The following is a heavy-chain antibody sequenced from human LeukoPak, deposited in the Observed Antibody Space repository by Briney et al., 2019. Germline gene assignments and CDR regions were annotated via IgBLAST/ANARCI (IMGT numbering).Heavy chain of an antibody. CDR2: INHSGST. D-gene: IGHD4-17*01. Sequence: PSGTLSLTRAVYGGAFSGYYWSWIRPPPRKGAEGSGGINHSGSTNYNPSLKSRVTISVDTSKNQFSLKLSSVTAADTAVYYCARGRRWLPQRGLVESFDYWGQGTLVTVSS. CDR1: GGAFSGYY. V-gene: IGHV4-34*01. J-gene: IGHJ4*02. CDR3: ARGRRWLPQRGLVESFDY.